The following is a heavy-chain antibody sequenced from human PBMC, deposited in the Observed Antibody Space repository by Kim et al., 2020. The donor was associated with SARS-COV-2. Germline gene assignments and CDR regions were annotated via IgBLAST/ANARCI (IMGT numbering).Heavy chain of an antibody. CDR3: AKATMHYDILTGYPKYWYFDL. J-gene: IGHJ2*01. CDR1: GFTFSSYD. Sequence: GGSLRLSCAASGFTFSSYDMSWVRQAPGKGLEWVSVIYSGGSSAYYADSVKGRFTISRDNSKNTLFLQMNSLRAEDTAVYYCAKATMHYDILTGYPKYWYFDLWGRGTLVTVSS. D-gene: IGHD3-9*01. CDR2: IYSGGSSA. V-gene: IGHV3-23*03.